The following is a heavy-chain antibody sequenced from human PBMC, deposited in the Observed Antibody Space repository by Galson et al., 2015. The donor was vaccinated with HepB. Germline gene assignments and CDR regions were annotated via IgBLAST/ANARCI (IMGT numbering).Heavy chain of an antibody. D-gene: IGHD6-19*01. Sequence: QSGAEVKKPGESLKISCTGSGYSFTTYWIGWVRQMPGKGLEWMGIIYPDDSDTKYRPSFQGQVTISADKSISTAYLQWSSLKASDTAMYYCAARAGSSGWYTTAFDSWGQGTRVTVSS. CDR1: GYSFTTYW. CDR3: AARAGSSGWYTTAFDS. J-gene: IGHJ3*02. CDR2: IYPDDSDT. V-gene: IGHV5-51*03.